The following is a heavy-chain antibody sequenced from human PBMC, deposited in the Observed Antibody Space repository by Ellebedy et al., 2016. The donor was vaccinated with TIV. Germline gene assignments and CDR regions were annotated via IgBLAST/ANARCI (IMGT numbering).Heavy chain of an antibody. CDR3: AISPIATRLIDY. Sequence: SQTLSLTCAISGDSVSSNRAAWNWIRQSPSRGLEWLGRTYYMSKLYNYYAVSVKGRITISPDTSKNQFSLQLNSVTPGDTAIYYCAISPIATRLIDYWGQGTLVSVSS. CDR2: TYYMSKLYN. CDR1: GDSVSSNRAA. J-gene: IGHJ4*02. D-gene: IGHD6-6*01. V-gene: IGHV6-1*01.